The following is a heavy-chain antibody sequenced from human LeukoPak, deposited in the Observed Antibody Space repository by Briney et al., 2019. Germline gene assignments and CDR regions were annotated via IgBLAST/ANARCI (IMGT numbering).Heavy chain of an antibody. J-gene: IGHJ4*02. D-gene: IGHD1-26*01. CDR3: ARDPSWEILSYFDY. V-gene: IGHV3-11*04. Sequence: GGSLRLSCAASGFTFRNYYMTWIRQAPGKGLEWVSYISASGDTIYYGDSVRGRFTISRDNAKNSLYLDMNTLKAEDTAVYYCARDPSWEILSYFDYWGQGTLVPASS. CDR1: GFTFRNYY. CDR2: ISASGDTI.